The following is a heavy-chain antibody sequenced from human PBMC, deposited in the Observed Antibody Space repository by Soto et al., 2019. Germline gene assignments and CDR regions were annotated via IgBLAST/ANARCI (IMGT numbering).Heavy chain of an antibody. Sequence: SETLSLTCAVYGGSFSGYYWRWIRQPPGKGLEWIGEINHSGSTNYNPSLKSRVTISVDTSKNQFSLKLSSVTAADTAVYYCARDQGYQLLEAEFGYYYYYGMDVWGQGTTVTVSS. V-gene: IGHV4-34*01. J-gene: IGHJ6*02. CDR2: INHSGST. CDR1: GGSFSGYY. CDR3: ARDQGYQLLEAEFGYYYYYGMDV. D-gene: IGHD2-2*01.